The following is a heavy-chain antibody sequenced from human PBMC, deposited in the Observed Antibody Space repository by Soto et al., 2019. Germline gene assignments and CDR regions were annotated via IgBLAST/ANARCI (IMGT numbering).Heavy chain of an antibody. CDR3: ARAGSPDEGWLYYGMDV. V-gene: IGHV1-18*01. CDR2: ISAYNGNT. Sequence: QVQLVQSGAEVKKPGASVKVSCKASGYTFTSYGISWVRQAPGQGLEWMGWISAYNGNTNYAQKLQGRVTMTTDTPTSTAYRELRSLRSDDTAVYYCARAGSPDEGWLYYGMDVWGQGTTVTVSS. J-gene: IGHJ6*02. CDR1: GYTFTSYG. D-gene: IGHD3-10*01.